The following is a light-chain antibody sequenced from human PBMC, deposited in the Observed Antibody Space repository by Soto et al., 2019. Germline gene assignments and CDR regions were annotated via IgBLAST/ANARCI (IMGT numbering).Light chain of an antibody. CDR2: GNK. J-gene: IGLJ1*01. V-gene: IGLV1-40*01. CDR1: NSNIGAGYD. CDR3: LAYDSSLSAFV. Sequence: QTVVTQPPSVSGAPGQSVSISCTGNNSNIGAGYDVQWYQDLPGKAPKLLIYGNKNRPSRVPDRFSGSRSATSASLAITGLQVEDEADYYCLAYDSSLSAFVFGTGTKLTVL.